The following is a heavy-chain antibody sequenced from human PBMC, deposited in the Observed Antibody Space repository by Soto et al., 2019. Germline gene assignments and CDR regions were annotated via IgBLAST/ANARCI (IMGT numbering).Heavy chain of an antibody. Sequence: EASVKVSCKASGGTFSTYTITWVRQAPGQGLEWMGRIIPIIGIINYAQKFQGRVTMTTDTSTSTAYMELRSLRSDDTAVYYCARGLYCSGGSCYSVGTYYFDYWGQGTLVTVSS. D-gene: IGHD2-15*01. V-gene: IGHV1-69*02. CDR3: ARGLYCSGGSCYSVGTYYFDY. J-gene: IGHJ4*02. CDR2: IIPIIGII. CDR1: GGTFSTYT.